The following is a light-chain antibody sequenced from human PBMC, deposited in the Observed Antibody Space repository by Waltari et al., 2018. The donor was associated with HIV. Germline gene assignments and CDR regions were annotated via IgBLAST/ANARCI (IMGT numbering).Light chain of an antibody. CDR3: QSADTSGTRV. V-gene: IGLV3-25*03. Sequence: SFELTQPPSVSVSPGQPATITCPGDALSKQYSYWYQQKPGQAPVVVIYKDTERPSGIPGRFSGSSSGTTVTLTISGVQAEDEADYYCQSADTSGTRVFASGTKVTVL. CDR2: KDT. J-gene: IGLJ1*01. CDR1: ALSKQY.